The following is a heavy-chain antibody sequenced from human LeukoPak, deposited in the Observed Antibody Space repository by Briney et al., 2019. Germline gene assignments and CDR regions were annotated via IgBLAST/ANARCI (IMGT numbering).Heavy chain of an antibody. CDR1: GGSFSGYY. CDR2: IYTSGST. D-gene: IGHD2-15*01. V-gene: IGHV4-59*10. CDR3: ARVIGYCSGGSCYSQVFYDAFDI. Sequence: SETLSLTCAVYGGSFSGYYWSWIRQPAGKGLEWIGRIYTSGSTNYNPSLKSRVTMSVDTSKNQFSLKLSSVTAADTAVYYCARVIGYCSGGSCYSQVFYDAFDIWGQGTMVTVSS. J-gene: IGHJ3*02.